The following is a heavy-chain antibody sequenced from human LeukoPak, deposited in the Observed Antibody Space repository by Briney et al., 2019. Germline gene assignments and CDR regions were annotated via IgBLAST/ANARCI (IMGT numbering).Heavy chain of an antibody. CDR3: ARDAGYSSGWYYFAY. D-gene: IGHD6-19*01. J-gene: IGHJ4*02. V-gene: IGHV1-69*13. CDR2: INPIFGTA. Sequence: ASVKVSCKASGYTFTSYGISWVRQAPGQGLEWMGGINPIFGTANYAQKFQGRVTITADESTSTAYMELSSLRSEDTAVYYCARDAGYSSGWYYFAYWGQGTLVTVSS. CDR1: GYTFTSYG.